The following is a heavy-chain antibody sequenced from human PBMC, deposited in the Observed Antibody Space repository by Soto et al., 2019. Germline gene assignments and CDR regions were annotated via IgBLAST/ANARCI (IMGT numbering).Heavy chain of an antibody. J-gene: IGHJ4*02. CDR3: ARDLRKNYYDSSGSVYFDY. CDR1: GYTFTSYG. CDR2: ISAYNGNT. V-gene: IGHV1-18*01. Sequence: PRASVKVSCTASGYTFTSYGISWVRQAPGQGLEWMGWISAYNGNTNYAQKLQGRVTMTTDTSTSTAYMELRSLRSDDTAVYYCARDLRKNYYDSSGSVYFDYWGQGTLVTVSS. D-gene: IGHD3-22*01.